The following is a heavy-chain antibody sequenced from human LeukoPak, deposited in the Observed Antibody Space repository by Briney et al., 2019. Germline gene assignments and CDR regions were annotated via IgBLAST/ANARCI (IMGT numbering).Heavy chain of an antibody. CDR1: GYSFTTYW. CDR2: IYPADSTA. V-gene: IGHV5-51*01. D-gene: IGHD2-21*01. J-gene: IGHJ4*02. CDR3: ARQGGAGSLVGRIDY. Sequence: GESLKISCKASGYSFTTYWIGWVRQVPGKGLEWVGIIYPADSTAKYSPSFQGQVTISADKSISTAYLQWSSLKASDTAMYYCARQGGAGSLVGRIDYWGQGTLVTVSS.